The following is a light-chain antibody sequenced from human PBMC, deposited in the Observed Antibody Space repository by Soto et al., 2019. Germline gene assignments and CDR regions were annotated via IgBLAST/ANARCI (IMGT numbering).Light chain of an antibody. V-gene: IGKV1-6*01. J-gene: IGKJ1*01. CDR3: LQVYNYPWT. Sequence: AVEITKSPSSLSASVGDRVTITCRASQDIRNDLGWYQQKPGKPPKLLIYSASSLQNGVPSRFSGSGSGTDFSLTISSLQPEDIATYYCLQVYNYPWTFGQGTKVDIK. CDR2: SAS. CDR1: QDIRND.